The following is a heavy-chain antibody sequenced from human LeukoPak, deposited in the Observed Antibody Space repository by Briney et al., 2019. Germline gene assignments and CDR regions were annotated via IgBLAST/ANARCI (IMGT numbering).Heavy chain of an antibody. CDR3: ARADSRGPANYFDY. CDR1: GGSISSGDYY. CDR2: IYYSGST. Sequence: SETLSLTCTVSGGSISSGDYYWSWIRQPPGKGLEWIGYIYYSGSTYYNPSLKSRVTISVDTSKNQFSLKLSSVTAADTAVYYCARADSRGPANYFDYWGQGTLVTVSS. J-gene: IGHJ4*02. V-gene: IGHV4-30-4*01. D-gene: IGHD2-2*01.